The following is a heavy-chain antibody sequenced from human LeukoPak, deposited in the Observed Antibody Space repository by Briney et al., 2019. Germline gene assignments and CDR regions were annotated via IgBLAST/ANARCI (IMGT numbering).Heavy chain of an antibody. CDR3: ARETGFIFGYFDY. V-gene: IGHV3-48*01. Sequence: GGSLRLSCAASGFTFSIYSMNWVRQAPGKGLEWVSYISSSSSTIYYADSVKGRFTISRDNAKNSLYLQMNSLRAEDTAVYYCARETGFIFGYFDYWGQGTLVTVSS. D-gene: IGHD3-3*02. CDR2: ISSSSSTI. CDR1: GFTFSIYS. J-gene: IGHJ4*02.